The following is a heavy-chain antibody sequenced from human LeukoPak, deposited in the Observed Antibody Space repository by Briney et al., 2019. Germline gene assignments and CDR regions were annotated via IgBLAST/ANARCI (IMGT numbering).Heavy chain of an antibody. CDR2: ISGSGGST. CDR3: AKDPTPTYYYGSGSYCDY. V-gene: IGHV3-23*01. J-gene: IGHJ4*02. CDR1: GFTFSSYA. Sequence: PGGSLRLSCAASGFTFSSYAMSWVRQAPGKGLEWVSAISGSGGSTYYADSVKGRFTISRDSSKNTLYLQMNSLRAEDTAVYYCAKDPTPTYYYGSGSYCDYWGQGTLVTVSS. D-gene: IGHD3-10*01.